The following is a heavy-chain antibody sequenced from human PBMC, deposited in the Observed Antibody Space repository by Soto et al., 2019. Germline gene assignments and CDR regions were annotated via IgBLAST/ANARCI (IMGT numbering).Heavy chain of an antibody. CDR1: GFTFSSYA. D-gene: IGHD2-21*02. J-gene: IGHJ3*02. CDR2: ISYDGSNK. CDR3: ARVHCGGDCRILLHAFDI. Sequence: QVQLVESGGGVVQPGRSLRLSCAASGFTFSSYAMHWVRQAPGKGLEWVAVISYDGSNKYYADSVKGRFTISRDNSKNTLYLQMNSLRAEDTAVYYCARVHCGGDCRILLHAFDIWGQGTMVTVSS. V-gene: IGHV3-30-3*01.